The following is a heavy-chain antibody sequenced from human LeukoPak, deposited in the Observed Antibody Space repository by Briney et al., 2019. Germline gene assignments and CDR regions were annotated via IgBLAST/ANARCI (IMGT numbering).Heavy chain of an antibody. CDR3: ARDQGVTDPPPYGLGV. J-gene: IGHJ6*02. CDR2: IIPILDIA. CDR1: ENTLTELS. V-gene: IGHV1-69*04. Sequence: SVKVSCKVSENTLTELSMHWVRQAPGQGLECMGRIIPILDIATYAQKFQGRVTITADKSTSTAYMELSSLSSEDTAVYYCARDQGVTDPPPYGLGVWGQGTTVTVSS. D-gene: IGHD3-10*01.